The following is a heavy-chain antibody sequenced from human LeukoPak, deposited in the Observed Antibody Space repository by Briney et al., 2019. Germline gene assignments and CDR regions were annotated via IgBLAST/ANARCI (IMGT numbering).Heavy chain of an antibody. J-gene: IGHJ6*02. CDR1: GFTFSSYG. CDR3: AKQGYSSSWYSPYYYYYGMDV. D-gene: IGHD6-13*01. V-gene: IGHV3-30*02. CDR2: IRYDGSNK. Sequence: PGGSLRLSCAASGFTFSSYGMHWVRQAPGKGLEWVAFIRYDGSNKYYADSVKGRFTISRDNSKNTVYLQMNSLRAEDTAVYYCAKQGYSSSWYSPYYYYYGMDVWGQGTTVTVSS.